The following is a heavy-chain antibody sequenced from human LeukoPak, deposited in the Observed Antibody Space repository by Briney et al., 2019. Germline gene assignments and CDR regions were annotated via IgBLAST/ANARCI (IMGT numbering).Heavy chain of an antibody. CDR3: ARAGYSGWDI. CDR2: INHSGST. Sequence: PSETLSLTCAVYGGSFSGYYWSWIRQPPGKGLEWIGEINHSGSTNYNPSLKSRVTISVDTSKNQFSLKLSSVTAADTAVYYCARAGYSGWDIWGQGTMVTVSS. V-gene: IGHV4-34*01. J-gene: IGHJ3*02. D-gene: IGHD5-12*01. CDR1: GGSFSGYY.